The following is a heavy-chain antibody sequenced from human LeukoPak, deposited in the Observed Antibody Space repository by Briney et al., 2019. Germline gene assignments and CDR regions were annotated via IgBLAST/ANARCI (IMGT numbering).Heavy chain of an antibody. Sequence: GGSLRLSCAASGFTFSSYWMSWVRRAPGKGLEWVPAISASGGTTYYADSVKGHFTISRDNSKNTLYLQMNSLSAEDTAVYYCAKNGDRGAYCSGGTCYPYYYYYMDVWGKGTTVTISS. CDR2: ISASGGTT. CDR3: AKNGDRGAYCSGGTCYPYYYYYMDV. V-gene: IGHV3-23*01. CDR1: GFTFSSYW. J-gene: IGHJ6*03. D-gene: IGHD2-15*01.